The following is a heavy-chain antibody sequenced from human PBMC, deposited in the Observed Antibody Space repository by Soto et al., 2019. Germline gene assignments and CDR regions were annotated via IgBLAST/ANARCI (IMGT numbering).Heavy chain of an antibody. D-gene: IGHD2-2*01. J-gene: IGHJ6*02. CDR3: ARDGAMRDYPYYYDYYGMDV. CDR2: ISSSSSYI. V-gene: IGHV3-21*01. CDR1: GFTFSSYS. Sequence: EVQLVESGGGLVKPGGSLRLSCAASGFTFSSYSMNWVRQAPGKGLEWVSSISSSSSYIYYADSVKGRFTISRDNDKNSLYLQMNSLRAEDTAVYYCARDGAMRDYPYYYDYYGMDVWGQGTTVTVSS.